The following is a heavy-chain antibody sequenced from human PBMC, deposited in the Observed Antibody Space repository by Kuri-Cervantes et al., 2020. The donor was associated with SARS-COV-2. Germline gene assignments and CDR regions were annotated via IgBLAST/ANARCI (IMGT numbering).Heavy chain of an antibody. D-gene: IGHD1-7*01. J-gene: IGHJ5*02. CDR1: GFTFTSYW. CDR2: IYPGDSDT. CDR3: ARHHKPGLYNWNYLSWFDP. Sequence: GGSLRLSCAASGFTFTSYWIGWVRQMPGKGLEWMGIIYPGDSDTRYSPSFQGQVTISADKSISTAYLQWSSLKASDTAMYYCARHHKPGLYNWNYLSWFDPWGQGTLVTVSS. V-gene: IGHV5-51*01.